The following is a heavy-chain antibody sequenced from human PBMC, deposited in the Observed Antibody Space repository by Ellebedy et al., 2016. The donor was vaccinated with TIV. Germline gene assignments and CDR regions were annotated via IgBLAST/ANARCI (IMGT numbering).Heavy chain of an antibody. V-gene: IGHV3-9*01. CDR3: VKGFWIKTGRYHYGSGNYLDAFDI. CDR2: IDWNSGTS. CDR1: GFTFDDFA. D-gene: IGHD3-10*01. Sequence: GGSLRLXCGASGFTFDDFAMHWVRQAPGKGLEWVSGIDWNSGTSAYVDSVRGRFTISRDNAKNSLHLEMNSLRPDDTALYHCVKGFWIKTGRYHYGSGNYLDAFDIWGQGTLVTVSS. J-gene: IGHJ3*02.